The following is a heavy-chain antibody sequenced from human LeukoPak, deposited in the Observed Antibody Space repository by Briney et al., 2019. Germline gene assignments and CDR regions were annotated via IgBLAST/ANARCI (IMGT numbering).Heavy chain of an antibody. CDR3: ARDYYGSAVNWFDP. CDR2: ISSSGSTI. D-gene: IGHD3-10*01. Sequence: PGGSLRLSCAASGLTFSSYEMNWVRQAPGKGLEWVSYISSSGSTIYYADSVKGRFTISRDNAKNLLYLQMNSLRAEDTAVYYCARDYYGSAVNWFDPWGQGTLVTVSS. CDR1: GLTFSSYE. V-gene: IGHV3-48*03. J-gene: IGHJ5*02.